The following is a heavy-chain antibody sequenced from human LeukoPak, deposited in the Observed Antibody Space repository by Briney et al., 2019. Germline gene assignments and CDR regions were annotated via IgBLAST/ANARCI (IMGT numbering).Heavy chain of an antibody. CDR3: ARVPGDYSGSYYYYYYMDV. CDR2: IIPIFGTA. Sequence: ASVKVSCKASGGTFSSYAISWVRQAPGQGLEWMGGIIPIFGTANYAQKFQGRVTITADESTSTAYMELSSLRSEDTAVYYCARVPGDYSGSYYYYYYMDVWGKGTTVTISS. V-gene: IGHV1-69*13. J-gene: IGHJ6*03. CDR1: GGTFSSYA. D-gene: IGHD1-26*01.